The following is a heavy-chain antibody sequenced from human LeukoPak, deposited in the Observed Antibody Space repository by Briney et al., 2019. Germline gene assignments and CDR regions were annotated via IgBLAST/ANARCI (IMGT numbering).Heavy chain of an antibody. CDR1: SFSFSIPYY. D-gene: IGHD4-23*01. CDR2: IYTSGST. J-gene: IGHJ5*02. Sequence: SETLSLTCSVSSFSFSIPYYWGWIRQPPGQGLEWIGSIYTSGSTNYNPSLKSRVTMSVDTSKNQFSLKLSSVTAADTAVYYCASSIQLGGWFDPWGQGTLVTVSS. V-gene: IGHV4-4*07. CDR3: ASSIQLGGWFDP.